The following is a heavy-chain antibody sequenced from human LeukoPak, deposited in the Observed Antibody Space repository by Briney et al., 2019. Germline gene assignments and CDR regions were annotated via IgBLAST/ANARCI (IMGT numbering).Heavy chain of an antibody. D-gene: IGHD4-17*01. CDR3: ARAQGLVYGDYLYYFDY. Sequence: GGSLRLSCAASGFNFRIHDMSWVRQAPGKGLEWVSTISGRNTGTYYADSVKGRFTISRDNSKNTLYLQMNSLRAEDTAVYYCARAQGLVYGDYLYYFDYWGQGTLVTVSS. V-gene: IGHV3-23*01. CDR1: GFNFRIHD. J-gene: IGHJ4*02. CDR2: ISGRNTGT.